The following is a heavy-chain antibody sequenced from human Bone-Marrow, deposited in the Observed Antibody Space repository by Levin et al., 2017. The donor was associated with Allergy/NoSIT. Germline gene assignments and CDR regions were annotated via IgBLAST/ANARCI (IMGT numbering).Heavy chain of an antibody. Sequence: PAGGSLRLSCAASGFTFNNFAMTWVRQAPGEGLEWVSTVGDTGGTTYYTDSVKGRFTISRDNSKNTLYLQMKSLRAEDTAVYFCATGGGLFSPRYFQDWGQGTLVTVSS. J-gene: IGHJ1*01. CDR1: GFTFNNFA. V-gene: IGHV3-23*01. CDR2: VGDTGGTT. D-gene: IGHD3-16*01. CDR3: ATGGGLFSPRYFQD.